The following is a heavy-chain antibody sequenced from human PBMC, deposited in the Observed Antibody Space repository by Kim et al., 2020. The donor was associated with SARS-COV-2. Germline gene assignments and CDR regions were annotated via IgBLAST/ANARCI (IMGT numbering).Heavy chain of an antibody. CDR1: GGSFSGYY. J-gene: IGHJ4*02. CDR3: ASKGGTSSIAVAGRDY. D-gene: IGHD6-19*01. CDR2: INHSGST. V-gene: IGHV4-34*01. Sequence: SETLSLTCAVYGGSFSGYYWSWIRQPPGKGLEWIGEINHSGSTNYNPSLKSRVTISVDTSKNQFSLKLSSVTAADTAVYYCASKGGTSSIAVAGRDYWGQGTLVTVSS.